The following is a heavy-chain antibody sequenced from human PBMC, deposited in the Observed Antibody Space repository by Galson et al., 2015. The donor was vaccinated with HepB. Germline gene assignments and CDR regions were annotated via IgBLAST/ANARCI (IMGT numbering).Heavy chain of an antibody. CDR2: ISYDGSNK. Sequence: SLRLSCAASGFTFSSYAMHWVRQAPGKGLEWVAVISYDGSNKYYADSVKGRFTISRDNSKNTLYPQMNSLRAEDTAVYYCASQTSSGWYFDYWGQGTLVTVSP. V-gene: IGHV3-30*04. CDR3: ASQTSSGWYFDY. D-gene: IGHD6-19*01. J-gene: IGHJ4*02. CDR1: GFTFSSYA.